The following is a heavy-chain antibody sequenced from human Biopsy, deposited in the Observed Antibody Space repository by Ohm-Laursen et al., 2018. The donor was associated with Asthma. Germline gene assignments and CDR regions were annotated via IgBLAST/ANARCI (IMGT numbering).Heavy chain of an antibody. Sequence: SDTLSLTCTVSGVSTRSYYWTWIRQPPGKGLEWIGNIHYSGSTYSNPSLKSRVTISVDTSKKQISLRLSSVIAADTAVYYCAGFCSGGNCPDHWGQGILVTVSS. CDR2: IHYSGST. CDR1: GVSTRSYY. V-gene: IGHV4-59*07. CDR3: AGFCSGGNCPDH. J-gene: IGHJ4*02. D-gene: IGHD2-15*01.